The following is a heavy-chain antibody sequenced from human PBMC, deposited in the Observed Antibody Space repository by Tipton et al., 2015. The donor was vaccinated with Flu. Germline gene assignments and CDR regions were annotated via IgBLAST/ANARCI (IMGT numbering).Heavy chain of an antibody. CDR1: GYTFTSYG. CDR3: GGGGRGVVPAAIANY. Sequence: QMQLVQSGAEVKKPGASVKVSCKASGYTFTSYGISWVRQAPGQGLEWMGWISAYNGNTNYAQKLQGRVTMTTDTSTSTAYMEVRGLGSDDPAVYYCGGGGRGVVPAAIANYWGQGTLVTVSS. CDR2: ISAYNGNT. J-gene: IGHJ4*02. V-gene: IGHV1-18*01. D-gene: IGHD2-2*02.